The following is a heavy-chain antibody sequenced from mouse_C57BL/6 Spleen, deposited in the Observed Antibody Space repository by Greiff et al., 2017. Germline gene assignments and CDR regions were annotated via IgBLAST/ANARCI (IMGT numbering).Heavy chain of an antibody. J-gene: IGHJ4*01. D-gene: IGHD2-14*01. CDR1: GYTFTSYW. CDR2: IDPSDSYT. Sequence: QVQLQQPGAELVMPGASVKLSCKASGYTFTSYWMHWVKQRPGQGLEWIGEIDPSDSYTNYNQKFKGKSTLTVDKSSSTAYMQLSSLTSEDSSVYYCARGDRGDYWGQGTSVTVSS. V-gene: IGHV1-69*01. CDR3: ARGDRGDY.